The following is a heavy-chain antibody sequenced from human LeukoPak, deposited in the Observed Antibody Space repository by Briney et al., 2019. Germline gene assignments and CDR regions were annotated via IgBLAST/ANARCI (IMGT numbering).Heavy chain of an antibody. CDR2: INHSGST. Sequence: PSETLSLTCAVYGGSFSGYYWSWIRQPPGKGLEWIGEINHSGSTNYNPSLKSRVTISVDTCKNQFSLKLSSVTAADTAVYYCARRFGVVIHYFDYWGQGTLVTVSS. V-gene: IGHV4-34*01. CDR3: ARRFGVVIHYFDY. D-gene: IGHD3-3*01. J-gene: IGHJ4*02. CDR1: GGSFSGYY.